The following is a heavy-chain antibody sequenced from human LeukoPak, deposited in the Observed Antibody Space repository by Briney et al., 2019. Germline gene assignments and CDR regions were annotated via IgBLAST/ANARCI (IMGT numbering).Heavy chain of an antibody. CDR1: GLSFSSFA. J-gene: IGHJ4*02. CDR2: IRGNGET. V-gene: IGHV3-23*01. CDR3: ARASWVSSIDAVR. D-gene: IGHD6-13*01. Sequence: GGSLRLSCAASGLSFSSFAMSWVRQGPARGLEWVSSIRGNGETLYADSVKGRFTLSSDISRNTVYFQLNNLRVEDTAIYYCARASWVSSIDAVRWGQGTLVTVSS.